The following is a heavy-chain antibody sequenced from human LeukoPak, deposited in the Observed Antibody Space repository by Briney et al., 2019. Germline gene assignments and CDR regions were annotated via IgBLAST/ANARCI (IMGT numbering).Heavy chain of an antibody. CDR3: ARINGGI. J-gene: IGHJ4*02. Sequence: ETLSLTCTVTGGSITSNTYYWGWIRQPPGKGLEWIGSISYDGNTYYNPSLKSRVTVSRDTSKNQFSLKVNSVTAADTAVYYCARINGGIWGQGTLVTVSS. V-gene: IGHV4-39*07. CDR2: ISYDGNT. CDR1: GGSITSNTYY. D-gene: IGHD2-8*01.